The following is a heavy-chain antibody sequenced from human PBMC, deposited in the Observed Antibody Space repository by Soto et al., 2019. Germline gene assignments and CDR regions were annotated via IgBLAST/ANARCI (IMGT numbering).Heavy chain of an antibody. CDR2: ISKSDYT. D-gene: IGHD2-2*01. CDR3: AREDSIIIPAVSDF. J-gene: IGHJ4*02. V-gene: IGHV3-21*01. Sequence: GSLRLSCTVSGFAFNNYGINWVRQAPGKGLEWVSSISKSDYTYYSDSVKGRFAISRDNAKSSVSLQMNTLRVEDTAVYYCAREDSIIIPAVSDFWGQGTLVTVSS. CDR1: GFAFNNYG.